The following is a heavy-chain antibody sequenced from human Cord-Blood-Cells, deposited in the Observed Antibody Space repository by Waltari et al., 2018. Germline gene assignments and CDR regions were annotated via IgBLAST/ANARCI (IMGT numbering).Heavy chain of an antibody. CDR2: INPNSGGT. CDR3: ARSRTTSGGSSWYFDY. CDR1: GYTFTGYY. Sequence: QVQLVQSGAEVKKPGASVKVSCKASGYTFTGYYMHWVRQAPGQGLEWMGWINPNSGGTNYAQKFQGWVTMTRDTSISTAYMELSRLRSDDTAVYYCARSRTTSGGSSWYFDYWGQGTLVTVSS. D-gene: IGHD6-13*01. J-gene: IGHJ4*02. V-gene: IGHV1-2*04.